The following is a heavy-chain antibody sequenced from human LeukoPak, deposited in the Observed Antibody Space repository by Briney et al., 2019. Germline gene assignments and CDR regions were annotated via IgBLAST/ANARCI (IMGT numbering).Heavy chain of an antibody. V-gene: IGHV4-39*07. D-gene: IGHD1-26*01. Sequence: SETLSLTCSVSGVSISSSSYYWGWIRQPPGKGLEWIGTIYYNGDTYYNPSLKSRVTVSIDTSKNQFSLKLSSVTVADTAVYYCARDSHYSASSPYYYYYTNVWGEGTTVIVSS. CDR3: ARDSHYSASSPYYYYYTNV. CDR2: IYYNGDT. CDR1: GVSISSSSYY. J-gene: IGHJ6*03.